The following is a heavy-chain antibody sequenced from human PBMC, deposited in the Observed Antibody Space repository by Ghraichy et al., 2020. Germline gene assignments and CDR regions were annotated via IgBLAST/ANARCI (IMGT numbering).Heavy chain of an antibody. V-gene: IGHV6-1*01. Sequence: SETLSLTCAISGDSVSSNSAAWNWIRQSPSRGLEWLGRTYYKSKWNYDYPVSVKSRIIINPDTSRNHFSLQLNSVTSEDTAVYYCVRESIGHTSGWLYLGAFDMWGQGTMVTVSS. D-gene: IGHD6-19*01. J-gene: IGHJ3*02. CDR1: GDSVSSNSAA. CDR2: TYYKSKWNY. CDR3: VRESIGHTSGWLYLGAFDM.